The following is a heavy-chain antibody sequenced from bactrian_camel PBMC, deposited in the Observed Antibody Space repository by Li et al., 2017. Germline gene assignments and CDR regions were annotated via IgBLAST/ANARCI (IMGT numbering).Heavy chain of an antibody. J-gene: IGHJ4*01. CDR3: AADESWWEPKWYHY. V-gene: IGHV3S53*01. D-gene: IGHD7*01. Sequence: HVQLVESGGGLVQPGGSLRLSCAASGNIDDIMCMAWFRQAPGKEREEVAAVDNDGNTNYADSVKGRFTISKDNAKSTVYLHMNSLKPEDTAVYYCAADESWWEPKWYHYWAQGTQVTVS. CDR1: GNIDDIMC. CDR2: VDNDGNT.